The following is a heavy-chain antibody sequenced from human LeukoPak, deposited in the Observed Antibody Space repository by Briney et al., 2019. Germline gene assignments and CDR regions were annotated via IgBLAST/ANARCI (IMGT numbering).Heavy chain of an antibody. CDR3: TSEKRYGKFDY. D-gene: IGHD1-1*01. Sequence: GGSLRLSCAASGFTFSNAWMSWVRQAPGKGLEWVGRIKSKTDGGTTDYAAPVKGRFTISRDDSKNTLYLQMNSLKTEDTAVYYCTSEKRYGKFDYWGQGTLVTVSS. CDR1: GFTFSNAW. J-gene: IGHJ4*02. CDR2: IKSKTDGGTT. V-gene: IGHV3-15*01.